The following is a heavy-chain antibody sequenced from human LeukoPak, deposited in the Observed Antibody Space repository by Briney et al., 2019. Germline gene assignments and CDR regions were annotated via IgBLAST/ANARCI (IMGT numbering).Heavy chain of an antibody. CDR3: ARDTGELEHPSDYYYMDV. V-gene: IGHV1-69*05. D-gene: IGHD1/OR15-1a*01. CDR2: ISPIFGTA. Sequence: GASVKVSCKASGGTFSSYAISWVRQAPGQGLEWMGGISPIFGTANYAQKFQGRVTITTDESTSTAYMELSSLRSEDTAVYYCARDTGELEHPSDYYYMDVWGKGTTVTVSS. J-gene: IGHJ6*03. CDR1: GGTFSSYA.